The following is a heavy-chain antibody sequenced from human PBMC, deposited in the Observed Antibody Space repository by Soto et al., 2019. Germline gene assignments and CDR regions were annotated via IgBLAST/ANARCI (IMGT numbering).Heavy chain of an antibody. J-gene: IGHJ6*03. Sequence: EQLVESGGDLVQPGGSLRLSCAASAFTFSSYWMTWVRQAPGKGLEWVANINEDGREKDYVDSVKGRFSISRDNAENSLFLQMNSLRVEDTAVYYCARVVRSYDVSATNMDVWGKGTTGTVS. CDR3: ARVVRSYDVSATNMDV. D-gene: IGHD3-3*01. V-gene: IGHV3-7*01. CDR1: AFTFSSYW. CDR2: INEDGREK.